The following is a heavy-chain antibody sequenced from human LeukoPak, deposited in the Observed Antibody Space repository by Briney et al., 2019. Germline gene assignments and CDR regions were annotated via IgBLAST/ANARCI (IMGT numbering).Heavy chain of an antibody. CDR3: TRYLGSWSGLDY. CDR1: GFTFSDYW. V-gene: IGHV3-74*01. D-gene: IGHD3-10*01. J-gene: IGHJ4*02. Sequence: PGGALRLSCAASGFTFSDYWMHSVRQAPGTGLVWVARINVYGASTNYAGSVKGRFTISRDNAKNTLYLQMNTLRAEDTAVYYCTRYLGSWSGLDYWGQGTLVTVSS. CDR2: INVYGAST.